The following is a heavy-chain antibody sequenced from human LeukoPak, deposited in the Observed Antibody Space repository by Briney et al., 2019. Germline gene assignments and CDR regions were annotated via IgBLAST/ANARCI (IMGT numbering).Heavy chain of an antibody. CDR3: ARHAKIAGDTYYRWFDP. CDR1: GGSISDYY. Sequence: SETLSLTCTVSGGSISDYYWGWIRQPPGKGLEWIAYIHTSGSSNYNPSLKSRVTASVDTSKNQFSLKVNSVTAADTAAYYCARHAKIAGDTYYRWFDPWGQGTLVTVSS. D-gene: IGHD2-21*02. V-gene: IGHV4-4*09. CDR2: IHTSGSS. J-gene: IGHJ5*02.